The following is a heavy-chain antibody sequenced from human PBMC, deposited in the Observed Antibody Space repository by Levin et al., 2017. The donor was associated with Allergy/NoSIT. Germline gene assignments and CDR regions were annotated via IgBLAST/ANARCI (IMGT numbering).Heavy chain of an antibody. CDR3: AKKDPLTNNFDY. V-gene: IGHV3-23*01. D-gene: IGHD2-8*01. CDR1: GFTFSSYA. CDR2: ISGSGDGT. J-gene: IGHJ4*02. Sequence: GESLKISCAASGFTFSSYAMSWVRQAPGKGLEWVSGISGSGDGTYYADSVKGRFTISRDNSRNTLYLQMNSLRAEDTAVYYCAKKDPLTNNFDYWGQGTLVTVSS.